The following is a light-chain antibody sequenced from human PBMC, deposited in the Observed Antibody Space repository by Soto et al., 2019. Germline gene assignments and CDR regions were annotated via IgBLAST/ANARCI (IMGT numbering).Light chain of an antibody. J-gene: IGKJ1*01. V-gene: IGKV3-11*01. Sequence: EIVLTQSPATLSLSPGERATLSCRASQSIGTYLAWYQQKPGQVPRLLIYDALHRATGIPARFSGSGSGTDFTLTISSLEPEDSAVYYCQKRNDWPPWTFGPGTKVEIK. CDR3: QKRNDWPPWT. CDR1: QSIGTY. CDR2: DAL.